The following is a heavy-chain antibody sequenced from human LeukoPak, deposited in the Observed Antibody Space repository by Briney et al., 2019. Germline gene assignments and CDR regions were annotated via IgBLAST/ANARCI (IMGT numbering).Heavy chain of an antibody. CDR3: ARDWPRGFRGVPLNWFDP. CDR1: GYTFTSYA. J-gene: IGHJ5*02. CDR2: INAGNGNT. Sequence: ASVKVSCKASGYTFTSYAMHWVRQAPGQRLEWMGWINAGNGNTKYSQKFQGRVTITRDTSASTAYMELSSLRSEDTAVYYCARDWPRGFRGVPLNWFDPWGQGTLVTVSS. V-gene: IGHV1-3*01. D-gene: IGHD3-10*01.